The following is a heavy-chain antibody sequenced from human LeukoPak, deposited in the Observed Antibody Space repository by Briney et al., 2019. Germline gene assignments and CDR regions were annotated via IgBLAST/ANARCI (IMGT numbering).Heavy chain of an antibody. Sequence: ASVKVSCKASGYTFTSYYMHWVRQAPGQGLEWMGGMNPNSGQTGYAQKFLGRFTMTRDTSTSTAYMELSSLRSDDTAVYYCARDVVMGVWGQGTTVTVSS. V-gene: IGHV1-8*02. CDR2: MNPNSGQT. CDR3: ARDVVMGV. J-gene: IGHJ6*02. CDR1: GYTFTSYY.